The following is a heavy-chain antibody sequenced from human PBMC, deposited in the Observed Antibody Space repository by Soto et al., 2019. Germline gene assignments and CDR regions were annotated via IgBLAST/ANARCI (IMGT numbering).Heavy chain of an antibody. D-gene: IGHD2-2*01. CDR3: ASLGYCSSTSSPLDMEA. V-gene: IGHV3-21*01. J-gene: IGHJ6*02. Sequence: GGSLRLSCAASGFTFSSYSMNWVRQAPGKGLEWVSSISSSSSYIYYADSVKGRFTISRDNAKNSLYLQMNSLRADDTAVYYCASLGYCSSTSSPLDMEAWGQGTTVTVSS. CDR1: GFTFSSYS. CDR2: ISSSSSYI.